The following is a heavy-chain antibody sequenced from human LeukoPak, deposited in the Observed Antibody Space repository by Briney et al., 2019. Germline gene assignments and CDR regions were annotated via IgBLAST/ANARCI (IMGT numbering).Heavy chain of an antibody. CDR2: ISTSSTYI. CDR1: GFTFSSYS. V-gene: IGHV3-21*01. D-gene: IGHD1-20*01. J-gene: IGHJ4*02. CDR3: ARDPPFIIGTTFFDY. Sequence: GGSLRLSCAASGFTFSSYSMNWVRQAPGKGLEWVSSISTSSTYIYYADSVKGRFTISRDNARNSLYLQMNSLRAEDTAVYYCARDPPFIIGTTFFDYWGQGTLVTVSS.